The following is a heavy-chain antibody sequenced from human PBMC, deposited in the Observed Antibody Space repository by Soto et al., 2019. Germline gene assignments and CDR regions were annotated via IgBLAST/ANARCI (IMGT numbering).Heavy chain of an antibody. CDR3: ARGGVVITGYGMDV. V-gene: IGHV1-69*06. D-gene: IGHD3-22*01. CDR2: IIPIFGTI. J-gene: IGHJ6*02. CDR1: GGTFSSYA. Sequence: QVQLVQSGAEVRKPGSSVKVSCKASGGTFSSYAISWVRQAPGQGLEWMGGIIPIFGTINYAQEFQGRITITADKSTSTVYMGLSSLRPEDTAVYYCARGGVVITGYGMDVWGQGTTVTVSS.